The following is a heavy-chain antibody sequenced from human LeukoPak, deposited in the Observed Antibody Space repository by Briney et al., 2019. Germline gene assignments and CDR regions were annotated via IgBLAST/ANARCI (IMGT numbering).Heavy chain of an antibody. CDR3: ARDPHSLDY. Sequence: GGSLRLSCAASGFTFRSYDMHWVRQATGKGLEWVSGIGTAGEIYYPGSVKGRFTISRDSAKNSLYLQMNSLRIEDTAVYYCARDPHSLDYWGQGTLVTVSS. D-gene: IGHD5-18*01. CDR1: GFTFRSYD. J-gene: IGHJ4*02. V-gene: IGHV3-13*01. CDR2: IGTAGEI.